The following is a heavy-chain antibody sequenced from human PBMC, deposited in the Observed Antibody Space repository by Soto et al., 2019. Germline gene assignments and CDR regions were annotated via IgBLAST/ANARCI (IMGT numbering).Heavy chain of an antibody. CDR1: GFSFTNYW. CDR3: AKGLFLTSYGMEV. Sequence: PGESLKISCQGFGFSFTNYWIAWVRQMPDKGLEWLGIIYPSDSDTKYSPSFQGQATISVDKSISTAYLQWSSLKASDTAMYYCAKGLFLTSYGMEVWGQGTTVTVSS. D-gene: IGHD7-27*01. J-gene: IGHJ6*02. CDR2: IYPSDSDT. V-gene: IGHV5-51*01.